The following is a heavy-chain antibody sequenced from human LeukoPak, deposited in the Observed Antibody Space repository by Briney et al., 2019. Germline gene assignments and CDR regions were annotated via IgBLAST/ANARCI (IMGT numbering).Heavy chain of an antibody. J-gene: IGHJ4*02. D-gene: IGHD3-9*01. CDR3: ARDRERYFDWLLYRDTALGY. CDR1: GFTFSSYW. V-gene: IGHV3-7*03. Sequence: GGSLRLSCAVSGFTFSSYWMSWVRQAPGKGLEWVANIKQTGSEKYYVDSVKGRLTISRDNAKNSLYLQMNSLRAEDTAVYYCARDRERYFDWLLYRDTALGYWGQGTLVTVSS. CDR2: IKQTGSEK.